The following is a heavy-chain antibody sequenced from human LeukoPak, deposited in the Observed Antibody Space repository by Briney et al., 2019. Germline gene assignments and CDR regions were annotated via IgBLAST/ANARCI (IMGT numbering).Heavy chain of an antibody. D-gene: IGHD5-18*01. CDR1: GFTFSSYA. CDR2: ISGSGGST. CDR3: AKEFIPGRRGYSYGWYCFDY. V-gene: IGHV3-23*01. Sequence: GGSLRLSCAASGFTFSSYAMSWVRQAPGKGLEWVSAISGSGGSTYYADSVKGRFTISRDNSKNTLYLQMNSLRAEDTAVYYCAKEFIPGRRGYSYGWYCFDYWGQGTLVTVSS. J-gene: IGHJ4*02.